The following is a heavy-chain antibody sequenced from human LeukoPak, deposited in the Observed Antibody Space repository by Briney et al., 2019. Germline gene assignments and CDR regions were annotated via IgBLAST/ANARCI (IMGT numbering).Heavy chain of an antibody. CDR1: GFTFSSYG. Sequence: GGSLRLSCAASGFTFSSYGMHWVRQAPGKGLEGVAVIWYDGSNKYYADSVKGRFTISRDNSKNTLYLQMNSLRAEDTAVYYCASDAYCGGACYSYYFDYWGQGTLVTVSS. J-gene: IGHJ4*02. CDR2: IWYDGSNK. CDR3: ASDAYCGGACYSYYFDY. V-gene: IGHV3-33*01. D-gene: IGHD2-21*02.